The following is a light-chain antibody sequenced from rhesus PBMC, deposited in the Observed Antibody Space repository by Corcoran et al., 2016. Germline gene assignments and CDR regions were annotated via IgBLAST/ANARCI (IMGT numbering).Light chain of an antibody. CDR1: HSVDSY. Sequence: EIVLTQSPATLALSPGERATLSCRASHSVDSYLAWYQQKPGQAPGLLIYGASSRATGFPDRIIGSGSGTDFTLTIRSLEPEEVGVYYCQQDSNWWTFGQGTKVEIK. CDR3: QQDSNWWT. J-gene: IGKJ1*01. V-gene: IGKV3-24*04. CDR2: GAS.